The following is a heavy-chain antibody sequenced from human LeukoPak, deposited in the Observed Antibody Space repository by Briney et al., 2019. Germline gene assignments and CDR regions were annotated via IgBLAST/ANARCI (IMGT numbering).Heavy chain of an antibody. CDR1: GFTFSSYA. Sequence: PGGSLRLSCAASGFTFSSYAMSWVRQAPGKGLEWVSAISGSGGSTCYADSVKGRFTISRDNSKNTVYLQMNSLRVEDTAVYYFGKGRGYGGDGDFFDFWGQGKMVTVSS. V-gene: IGHV3-23*01. J-gene: IGHJ3*01. CDR3: GKGRGYGGDGDFFDF. D-gene: IGHD5-12*01. CDR2: ISGSGGST.